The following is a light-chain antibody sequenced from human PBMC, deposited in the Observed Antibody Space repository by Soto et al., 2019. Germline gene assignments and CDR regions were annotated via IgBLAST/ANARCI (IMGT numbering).Light chain of an antibody. J-gene: IGLJ2*01. V-gene: IGLV2-14*01. CDR2: DDS. CDR3: RSYTSSSTYVV. Sequence: QSVLTQPASVSGSPGQSVTISCTGTSSDVGGYNYVSWYQQHPGTAPKLLIYDDSNRPSGVSNRFSGSKFGTTASLTISGLQAEDEADYYCRSYTSSSTYVVFGGGTKLTVL. CDR1: SSDVGGYNY.